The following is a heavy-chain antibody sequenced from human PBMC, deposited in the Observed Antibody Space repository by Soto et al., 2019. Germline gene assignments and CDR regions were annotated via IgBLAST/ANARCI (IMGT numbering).Heavy chain of an antibody. Sequence: GETLRLSCAVSGFTFRDYAMHWIRQAPGKGLEWVGVISGGGSGGRTYYADSVKGRFTISRENSKKTQYLQMNSLRGEDTAVYYCEKDLSQFMGYCSGGSCYYFDYWGQGTLVTVSS. J-gene: IGHJ4*02. CDR2: ISGGGSGGRT. D-gene: IGHD2-15*01. CDR3: EKDLSQFMGYCSGGSCYYFDY. CDR1: GFTFRDYA. V-gene: IGHV3-23*01.